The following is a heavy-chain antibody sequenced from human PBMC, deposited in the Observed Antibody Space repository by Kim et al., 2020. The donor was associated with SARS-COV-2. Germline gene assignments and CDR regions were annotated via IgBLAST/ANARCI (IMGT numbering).Heavy chain of an antibody. J-gene: IGHJ4*02. V-gene: IGHV3-9*01. Sequence: DSVKGRFTISRDNAKNSLYLQMNSLRAEDTALYYCAKDRHSSGYYWGFDYWGQGTLVTVSS. D-gene: IGHD3-22*01. CDR3: AKDRHSSGYYWGFDY.